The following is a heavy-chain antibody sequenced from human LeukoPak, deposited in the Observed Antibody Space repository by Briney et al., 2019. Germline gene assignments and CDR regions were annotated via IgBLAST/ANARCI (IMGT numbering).Heavy chain of an antibody. CDR1: GFTFSSYE. CDR2: ISSSGSTI. V-gene: IGHV3-48*03. CDR3: ARRSYYWVY. D-gene: IGHD1-26*01. Sequence: GGFLRLSCAASGFTFSSYEMNWVRQAPGKGLEWVSYISSSGSTIYYADSVKGRFTISRDNAKNSLYLQMNSLRAEDTAVYYCARRSYYWVYWGQGTLVTVSS. J-gene: IGHJ4*02.